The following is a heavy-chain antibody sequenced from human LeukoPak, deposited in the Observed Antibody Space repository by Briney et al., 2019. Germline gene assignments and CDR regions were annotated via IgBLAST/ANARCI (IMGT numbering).Heavy chain of an antibody. D-gene: IGHD3-22*01. CDR3: ARNPYDGEAY. CDR2: IYSGGST. CDR1: GFTVSSNY. J-gene: IGHJ4*02. V-gene: IGHV3-66*01. Sequence: GGTLRLSCAVYGFTVSSNYMSWVRQAPGKGLEWISVIYSGGSTYYADSVKGRFTISRDNSKNTLYLQMNSLRAEDTAVYYCARNPYDGEAYWGQGTLVTVSS.